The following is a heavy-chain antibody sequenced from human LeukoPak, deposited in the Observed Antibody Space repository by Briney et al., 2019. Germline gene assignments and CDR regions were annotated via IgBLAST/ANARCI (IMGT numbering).Heavy chain of an antibody. Sequence: PGGSLRLSCAASGFTVSSNYMSWVRQAPGKGLEWVSVIYSGGSTYYADSVKGRFTISRDNSKNTLYLQMNSLRAEDTAVYYCARERRGSYPVGPFDYWGQGTRSPSPQ. CDR1: GFTVSSNY. V-gene: IGHV3-66*01. CDR2: IYSGGST. J-gene: IGHJ4*02. CDR3: ARERRGSYPVGPFDY. D-gene: IGHD1-26*01.